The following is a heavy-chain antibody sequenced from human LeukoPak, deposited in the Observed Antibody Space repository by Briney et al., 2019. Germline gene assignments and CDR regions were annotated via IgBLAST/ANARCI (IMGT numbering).Heavy chain of an antibody. J-gene: IGHJ4*02. Sequence: ASVKVSCKASGYRFTSYYINWVRQATGHGPEWMGWMNPHSGDADYAQKFQGRVTVTRSTSIDTAYMVLNSLTAEDTAVYYCARVCSGGSCLDYWGQGTLVTVSS. CDR3: ARVCSGGSCLDY. CDR2: MNPHSGDA. D-gene: IGHD2-15*01. V-gene: IGHV1-8*01. CDR1: GYRFTSYY.